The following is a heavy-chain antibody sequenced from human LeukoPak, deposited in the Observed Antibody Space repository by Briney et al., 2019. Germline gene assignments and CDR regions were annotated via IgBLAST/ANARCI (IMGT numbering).Heavy chain of an antibody. CDR3: AELGITMIGGV. Sequence: GASVNVSCKVSGYTLTELSMHWVRQAPGKGRGGMGGFDPEDGETIYAQKFQGRVTMTEDTATDTAYMELSSLRAEDTAVYYCAELGITMIGGVWGKGTTVTISS. CDR2: FDPEDGET. CDR1: GYTLTELS. J-gene: IGHJ6*04. D-gene: IGHD3-10*02. V-gene: IGHV1-24*01.